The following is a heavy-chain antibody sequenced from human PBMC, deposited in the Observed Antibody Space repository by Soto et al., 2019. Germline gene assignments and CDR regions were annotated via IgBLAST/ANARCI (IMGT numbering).Heavy chain of an antibody. CDR2: IKCDGSGK. CDR3: ARETPTVTTLDY. D-gene: IGHD4-17*01. V-gene: IGHV3-7*03. J-gene: IGHJ4*02. Sequence: PGGSLRLSCAASGFTFSSSWVHWVCQAPEKGQEWVADIKCDGSGKYYVDSVKGRFTISRDTATNSLYLQMNSLSAEDTAVYYGARETPTVTTLDYWGQGTLVTVSS. CDR1: GFTFSSSW.